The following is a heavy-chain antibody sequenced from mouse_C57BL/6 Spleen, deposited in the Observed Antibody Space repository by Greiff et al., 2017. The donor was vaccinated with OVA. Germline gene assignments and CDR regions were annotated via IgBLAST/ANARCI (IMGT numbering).Heavy chain of an antibody. CDR1: GYTFTSYW. CDR3: ARDYYGSSRDY. CDR2: IYPGSGST. D-gene: IGHD1-1*01. V-gene: IGHV1-55*01. J-gene: IGHJ2*01. Sequence: QVHVKQPGAELVKPGASVKMSCKASGYTFTSYWITWVKQRPGQGLEWIGDIYPGSGSTNYNEKFKSKATLTVDTSSSTAYMQLSSLTSEDSAVYYCARDYYGSSRDYWGQGTTLTVSS.